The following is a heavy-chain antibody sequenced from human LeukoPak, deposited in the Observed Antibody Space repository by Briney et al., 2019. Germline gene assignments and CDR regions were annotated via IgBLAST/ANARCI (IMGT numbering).Heavy chain of an antibody. CDR2: INPSGGST. V-gene: IGHV1-46*01. CDR3: ARVATMAGAFDI. D-gene: IGHD3-10*01. Sequence: ASVKVSCKASGYTFTSYYMHWVRQAPGQGLEWMGIINPSGGSTSYAQKFQGRVTMTRDTSTSTVYMELSGLRSEDTAVYYCARVATMAGAFDIWGQGTMVTVSS. CDR1: GYTFTSYY. J-gene: IGHJ3*02.